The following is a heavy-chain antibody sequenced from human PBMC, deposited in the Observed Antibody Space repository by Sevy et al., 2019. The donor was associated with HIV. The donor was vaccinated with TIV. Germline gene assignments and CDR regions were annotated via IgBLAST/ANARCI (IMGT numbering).Heavy chain of an antibody. D-gene: IGHD6-19*01. CDR2: ISSSSSTI. J-gene: IGHJ6*02. V-gene: IGHV3-48*02. CDR1: GFTFSSYS. Sequence: GGSLRLSCAASGFTFSSYSMNWVRQAPGKGLEWVSYISSSSSTIYYAHSVKGRFTISRDNAKNSLYLQMNSLRDEDTAVYYCARDRGGHGWYGYYYGMDVWGQGTTVTVSS. CDR3: ARDRGGHGWYGYYYGMDV.